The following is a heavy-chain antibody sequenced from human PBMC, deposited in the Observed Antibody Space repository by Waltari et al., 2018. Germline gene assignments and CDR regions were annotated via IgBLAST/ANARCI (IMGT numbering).Heavy chain of an antibody. J-gene: IGHJ4*02. V-gene: IGHV1-2*02. Sequence: QVQLVQSGPEVKEPGPSVKVSCKTSGYTFTAYYLHWVRQAPGKGLEWRAWINANTGDAKSAQTFQGRVTVTRDTSITTAYLELSGLRSDDTALYYCARETLPGNKIIDYWGQGTLVTVSS. CDR1: GYTFTAYY. D-gene: IGHD1-1*01. CDR2: INANTGDA. CDR3: ARETLPGNKIIDY.